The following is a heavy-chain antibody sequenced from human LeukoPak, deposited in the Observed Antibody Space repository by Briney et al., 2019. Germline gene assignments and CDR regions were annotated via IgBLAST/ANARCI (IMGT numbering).Heavy chain of an antibody. J-gene: IGHJ4*02. D-gene: IGHD7-27*01. CDR2: ISSNGGST. CDR1: GFTFSSYA. Sequence: GGSLRRSCAASGFTFSSYAMHWVREAPGKGLEYVSAISSNGGSTYYANSVKGRFTISRDNSKNTLYLQMGSLRAEDMAVYYCARHSGPAWVFFGYWGQGTLVTVSS. V-gene: IGHV3-64*01. CDR3: ARHSGPAWVFFGY.